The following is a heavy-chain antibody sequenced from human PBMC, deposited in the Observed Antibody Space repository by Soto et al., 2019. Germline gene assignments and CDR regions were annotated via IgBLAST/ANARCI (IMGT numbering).Heavy chain of an antibody. CDR3: ARDREYQLLHNYYYYYGMEV. J-gene: IGHJ6*02. CDR1: GGSMRSYS. D-gene: IGHD2-2*01. CDR2: ISYTGSA. Sequence: SETLSLTCTVSGGSMRSYSWGWFRRPPGGRLELIGCISYTGSADCSPSLKSRISMSVDTSKNQFSLKLNSVTAADTAVYYCARDREYQLLHNYYYYYGMEVWGQGTTVTVSS. V-gene: IGHV4-59*01.